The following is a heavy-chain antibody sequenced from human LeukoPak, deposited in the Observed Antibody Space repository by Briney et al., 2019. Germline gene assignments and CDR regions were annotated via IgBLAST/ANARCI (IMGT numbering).Heavy chain of an antibody. Sequence: GGSLRLSCAASGFTFSGYSMNGLRQAPGKALECVSALSSSSTYIYYVDSVKGRFTISRDNAKNSLYLQMNSLRAEDTAIYFCARVRRRSSAYDYSDYWGQGTLVTVSA. CDR1: GFTFSGYS. J-gene: IGHJ4*02. CDR2: LSSSSTYI. CDR3: ARVRRRSSAYDYSDY. V-gene: IGHV3-21*06. D-gene: IGHD5-12*01.